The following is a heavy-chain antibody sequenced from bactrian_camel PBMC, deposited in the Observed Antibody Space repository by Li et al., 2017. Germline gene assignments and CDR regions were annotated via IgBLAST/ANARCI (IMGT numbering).Heavy chain of an antibody. CDR3: ATDVGLGYLAYNY. CDR1: GFTFSTIA. V-gene: IGHV3S40*01. J-gene: IGHJ4*01. CDR2: VNIAGGTT. Sequence: EVQLVESGGGLVQPGGSLRLSCAASGFTFSTIAMNWVRQAPGKGLEWVSTVNIAGGTTIYADSVKGRFTISRDNAKNTVYLQMNSLKPEDTALYYCATDVGLGYLAYNYRGQGTQVTVS. D-gene: IGHD5*01.